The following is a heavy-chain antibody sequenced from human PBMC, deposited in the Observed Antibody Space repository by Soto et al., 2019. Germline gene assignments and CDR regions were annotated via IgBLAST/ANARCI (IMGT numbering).Heavy chain of an antibody. D-gene: IGHD6-13*01. CDR2: IYYSGST. V-gene: IGHV4-39*01. CDR3: ARRAGRGAAAGTGFDY. J-gene: IGHJ4*02. CDR1: GGSISSSSYY. Sequence: QLQLQESGPGLVKPSETLSLTCTVSGGSISSSSYYWGWIRQPPGKGLEWIGSIYYSGSTYYNPSLKSRVTISVDTSKNQFSLKLSSVTAADTAVYYCARRAGRGAAAGTGFDYWGQGTLVTVSS.